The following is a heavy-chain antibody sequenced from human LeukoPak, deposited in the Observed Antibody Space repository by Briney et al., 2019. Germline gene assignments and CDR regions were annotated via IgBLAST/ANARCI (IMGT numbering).Heavy chain of an antibody. CDR3: AKGRGSGWSYNWFDP. CDR2: ISWNSGSI. J-gene: IGHJ5*02. Sequence: PGRSLRLSCASSGFTFDDYAMHWVRQAPGKGLEGVSGISWNSGSIGYADSVKGRFTISRDNAKNSLYLQMNSLRAEDTALYYYAKGRGSGWSYNWFDPWGQGTLVTVSS. CDR1: GFTFDDYA. D-gene: IGHD6-19*01. V-gene: IGHV3-9*01.